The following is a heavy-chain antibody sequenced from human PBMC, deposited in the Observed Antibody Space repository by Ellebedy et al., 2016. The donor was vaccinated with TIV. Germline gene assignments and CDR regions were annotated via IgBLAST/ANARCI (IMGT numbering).Heavy chain of an antibody. D-gene: IGHD1-14*01. Sequence: SETLSLXXTVSGGSFDSYYWSWIRQPPGKGLEWIGYIFYSGSTNYFPSLKSRVTISIDTSKNQFSLRLSSVTAADTAVYFCARLRQSRDRSHWYFDLWGRGTLVTVSS. CDR3: ARLRQSRDRSHWYFDL. CDR1: GGSFDSYY. V-gene: IGHV4-59*12. J-gene: IGHJ2*01. CDR2: IFYSGST.